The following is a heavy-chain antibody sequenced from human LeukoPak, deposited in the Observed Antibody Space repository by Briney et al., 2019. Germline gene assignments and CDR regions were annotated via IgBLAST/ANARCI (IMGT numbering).Heavy chain of an antibody. CDR2: IYHSGST. CDR3: ARGAYGSGSQRRSFDY. V-gene: IGHV4-30-2*01. D-gene: IGHD3-10*01. J-gene: IGHJ4*02. Sequence: SETLSLTCAVSGGSISSGGYSWRWIRQPPGKGREWIGYIYHSGSTYYNPSLKSRVTISVDRSKNQFSLKLSSVTAADTAVYYCARGAYGSGSQRRSFDYWGQGTLVTVSS. CDR1: GGSISSGGYS.